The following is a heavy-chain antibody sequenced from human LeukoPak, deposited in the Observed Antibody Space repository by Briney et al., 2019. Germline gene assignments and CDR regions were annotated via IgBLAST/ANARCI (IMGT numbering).Heavy chain of an antibody. J-gene: IGHJ4*02. V-gene: IGHV1-18*04. CDR2: ISAYNGNT. CDR3: ARGRSGSQIDY. Sequence: ASVKVSCKASGYTFTSYGISWVRQAPGQGLEWMGWISAYNGNTNYAQRLQGRVTMTTDTSTSKAYMELRSLRSDGTAVYYCARGRSGSQIDYWGQGTLVTVSS. D-gene: IGHD3-10*01. CDR1: GYTFTSYG.